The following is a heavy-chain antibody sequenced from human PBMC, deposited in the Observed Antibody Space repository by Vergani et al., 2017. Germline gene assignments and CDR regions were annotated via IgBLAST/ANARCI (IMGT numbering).Heavy chain of an antibody. CDR2: IYYSGST. CDR3: ARGLDGYRVGWYFDL. Sequence: QVQLQESGPGLVKPSQTLSLTCTVSGGSISSGSYYWSWIRQPAGKGLEWIGRIYYSGSTNYNPSLKSRVTISVDTSKNQFSLKLSSVTAADTAVYYCARGLDGYRVGWYFDLWGRGTLVTVSS. J-gene: IGHJ2*01. D-gene: IGHD6-13*01. V-gene: IGHV4-61*02. CDR1: GGSISSGSYY.